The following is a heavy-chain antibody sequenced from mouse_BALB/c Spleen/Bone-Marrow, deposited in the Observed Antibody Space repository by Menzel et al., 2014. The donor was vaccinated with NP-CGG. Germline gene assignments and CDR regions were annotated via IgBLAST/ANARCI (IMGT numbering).Heavy chain of an antibody. D-gene: IGHD2-4*01. CDR3: ARGGHDFSLDY. CDR1: GYTFTDKW. V-gene: IGHV1-69*01. CDR2: IDTSDSYI. Sequence: QVQLQQSGAEFVMPGASVKMSCKASGYTFTDKWIHWVKQRPGQGLEWIGAIDTSDSYINYNQKFKGKASLTVDASSSTAYMHVSSLTSDDSAVYYCARGGHDFSLDYWGQGTSVTGSS. J-gene: IGHJ4*01.